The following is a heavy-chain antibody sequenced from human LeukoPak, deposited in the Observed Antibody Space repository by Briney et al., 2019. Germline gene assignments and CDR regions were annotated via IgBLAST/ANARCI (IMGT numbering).Heavy chain of an antibody. Sequence: ASVKVSCKASGYTFTSYYMHWVRQAPGQGLEWMGWINPNSGGTNYAQKFQGRVTMTRDMSTSTVYMELSSLRSEDTAVYYCARSYDSRADAFDIWGQGTMVTVSS. CDR3: ARSYDSRADAFDI. CDR2: INPNSGGT. D-gene: IGHD3-22*01. V-gene: IGHV1-2*02. J-gene: IGHJ3*02. CDR1: GYTFTSYY.